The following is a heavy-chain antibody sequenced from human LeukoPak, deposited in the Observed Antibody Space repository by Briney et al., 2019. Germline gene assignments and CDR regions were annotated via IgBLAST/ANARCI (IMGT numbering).Heavy chain of an antibody. CDR3: ARGRKDVVVVVAATGRWFDP. CDR1: GGSFSDYY. D-gene: IGHD2-15*01. Sequence: SETLSLTCAVYGGSFSDYYWNWIRQPPGKGLEWIGEIGHSGGTNYNPSLKSRVTISLDTSKNQFSLQLSSATAADTAVYYCARGRKDVVVVVAATGRWFDPWGQGTLVTVSS. J-gene: IGHJ5*02. CDR2: IGHSGGT. V-gene: IGHV4-34*01.